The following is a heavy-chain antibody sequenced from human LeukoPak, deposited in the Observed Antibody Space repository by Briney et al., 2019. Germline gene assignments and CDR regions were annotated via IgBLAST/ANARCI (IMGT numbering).Heavy chain of an antibody. V-gene: IGHV1-2*02. Sequence: ASVKVSCKASGYTFTGYYMHWVRQAPGQGLEWMGWINPNSGGTNYAQKFQGRVTMTRDTSISTAYMELSRLRSGDTAVYYCARDATMVRGVNWFDPWGQGTLVTVSS. J-gene: IGHJ5*02. CDR1: GYTFTGYY. D-gene: IGHD3-10*01. CDR3: ARDATMVRGVNWFDP. CDR2: INPNSGGT.